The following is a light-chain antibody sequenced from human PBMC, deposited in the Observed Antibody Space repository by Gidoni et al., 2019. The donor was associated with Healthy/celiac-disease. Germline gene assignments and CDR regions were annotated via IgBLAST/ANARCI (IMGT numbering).Light chain of an antibody. CDR2: GAS. V-gene: IGKV3-20*01. CDR1: QSVSSSY. J-gene: IGKJ5*01. CDR3: QQYGSSPPIT. Sequence: EIVLTQSPGTLSLSPGERATLACRASQSVSSSYLAWYQQKPGQAPRLLKYGASSRATGIPDRCSGSGSGTDFTLTISRLEPEDCAVYYCQQYGSSPPITFGQGTRLEIK.